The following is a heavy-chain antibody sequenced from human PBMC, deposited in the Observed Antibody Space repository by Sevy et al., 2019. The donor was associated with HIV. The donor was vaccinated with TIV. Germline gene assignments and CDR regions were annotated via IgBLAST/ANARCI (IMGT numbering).Heavy chain of an antibody. CDR1: GFTFSIYG. CDR2: IRYDGSTK. D-gene: IGHD6-6*01. Sequence: GGSLRLSCAASGFTFSIYGMHWGRQAPGKGLEWVACIRYDGSTKYYAYSVKGRFTISRDNSKNTLYLQMNSLRAEDTAVYYCAKDLTGRYSSSSGDFDYWGQGTLVTVSS. J-gene: IGHJ4*02. V-gene: IGHV3-30*02. CDR3: AKDLTGRYSSSSGDFDY.